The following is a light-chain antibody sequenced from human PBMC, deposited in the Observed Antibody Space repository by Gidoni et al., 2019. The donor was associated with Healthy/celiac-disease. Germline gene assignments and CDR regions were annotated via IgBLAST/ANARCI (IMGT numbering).Light chain of an antibody. Sequence: EIVLTQSPATLSLSPGERATLSCRASQSVSSYLAWYQQKPGQAPRLLIYDASNRATGIPARFSGSGSGTDFTRTISSLEPEDFAVYYCQQRSNWPLCSFGQGTKLEIK. V-gene: IGKV3-11*01. CDR2: DAS. CDR1: QSVSSY. J-gene: IGKJ2*04. CDR3: QQRSNWPLCS.